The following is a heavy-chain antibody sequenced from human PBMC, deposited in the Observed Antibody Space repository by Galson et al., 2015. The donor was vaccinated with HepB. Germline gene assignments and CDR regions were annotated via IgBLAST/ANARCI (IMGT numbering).Heavy chain of an antibody. Sequence: QSGAEVKKPGESLRISCKGSGYTFTDYWITWVRQMPGKGLEWMGRIDPSDSYTTYGPSFQGHVTISADKSITTAYLQWSSLKASDTAMYYCARGPPVTINGFYFELWGRGTLVSVSS. D-gene: IGHD4-17*01. J-gene: IGHJ2*01. CDR3: ARGPPVTINGFYFEL. CDR1: GYTFTDYW. CDR2: IDPSDSYT. V-gene: IGHV5-10-1*01.